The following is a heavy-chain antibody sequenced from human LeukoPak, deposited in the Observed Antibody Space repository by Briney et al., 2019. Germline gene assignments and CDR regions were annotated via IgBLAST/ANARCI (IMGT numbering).Heavy chain of an antibody. Sequence: ASVKGSCKASGYTFTVYYMHWVRQAPGQGLEWMGWINPNSGGTNYAQKFHGRVTMTRDTSISTAYMELSRLRSDDTAVYYCARSFIAAAGPDYWGQGTLVTVSS. CDR2: INPNSGGT. V-gene: IGHV1-2*02. D-gene: IGHD6-13*01. CDR3: ARSFIAAAGPDY. CDR1: GYTFTVYY. J-gene: IGHJ4*02.